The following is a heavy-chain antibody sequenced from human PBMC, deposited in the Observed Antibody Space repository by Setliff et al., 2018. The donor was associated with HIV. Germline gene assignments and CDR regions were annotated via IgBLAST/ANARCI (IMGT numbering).Heavy chain of an antibody. CDR3: ARVRDPNWNYDMDV. Sequence: PSETLSLTCTVSGGPISSSSYYWGWIRQPPGKGLEWIGSIYYSGSTYYNPSLKSRVTISVDTSKNQFSLKLNSITAADTAIYFCARVRDPNWNYDMDVWGQGTTVTVSS. V-gene: IGHV4-39*01. D-gene: IGHD1-1*01. CDR1: GGPISSSSYY. J-gene: IGHJ6*03. CDR2: IYYSGST.